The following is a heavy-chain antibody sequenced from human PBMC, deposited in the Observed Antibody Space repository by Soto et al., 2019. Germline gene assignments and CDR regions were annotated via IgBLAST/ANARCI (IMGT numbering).Heavy chain of an antibody. CDR3: ARDRGAAAGNFDY. D-gene: IGHD6-13*01. CDR2: IYPGDSDT. CDR1: GYSFTSYW. V-gene: IGHV5-51*01. Sequence: RGESLKISCKGSGYSFTSYWIGWVRQMPGKGLEWIGIIYPGDSDTRYSPSFQGQVTISADKSISTAYLQWSSLKASDTAMYYCARDRGAAAGNFDYWGQGTLVTVSS. J-gene: IGHJ4*02.